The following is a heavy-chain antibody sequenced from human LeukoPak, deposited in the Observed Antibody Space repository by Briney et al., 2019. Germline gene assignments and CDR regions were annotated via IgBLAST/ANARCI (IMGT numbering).Heavy chain of an antibody. CDR1: GYSFATRW. CDR2: IYPDDSDA. Sequence: GESLKISCKGSGYSFATRWVAWVRQMPGKGLEWMGIIYPDDSDARYSPSFQGQVTISADKSISTAYLQWGSLKASDTAMYFCARGAYGSGSYYNYYGMDVWGQGTTVTVSS. CDR3: ARGAYGSGSYYNYYGMDV. D-gene: IGHD3-10*01. V-gene: IGHV5-51*01. J-gene: IGHJ6*02.